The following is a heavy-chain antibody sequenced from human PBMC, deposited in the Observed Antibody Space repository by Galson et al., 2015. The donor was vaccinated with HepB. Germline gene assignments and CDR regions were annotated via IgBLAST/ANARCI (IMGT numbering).Heavy chain of an antibody. V-gene: IGHV3-74*03. CDR1: GFSLSDFW. J-gene: IGHJ6*02. CDR2: IDGDGSTT. D-gene: IGHD6-19*01. CDR3: ARDHLVRGYSSGWYAHYYYGMDV. Sequence: SLRLSCAASGFSLSDFWMHWVRQAPGEGLVWVARIDGDGSTTTFADSVKGRFTISRDNAKNTLYLQMNSLKTEDTAVYYCARDHLVRGYSSGWYAHYYYGMDVWGRGTTVAVSS.